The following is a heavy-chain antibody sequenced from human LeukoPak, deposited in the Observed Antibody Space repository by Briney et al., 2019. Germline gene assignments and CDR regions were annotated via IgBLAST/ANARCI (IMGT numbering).Heavy chain of an antibody. V-gene: IGHV3-64*01. CDR1: GFTFSSYS. D-gene: IGHD3-22*01. Sequence: GGSLRLSCAASGFTFSSYSMLWVRQAPGRGLEYVSAISSIGGNTYYANSVKGRFTISRDNSKNTLYLQMSSLRAEDMAVYYCARDHYNDSSGYYDYWGQGTLVSVSS. CDR2: ISSIGGNT. CDR3: ARDHYNDSSGYYDY. J-gene: IGHJ4*02.